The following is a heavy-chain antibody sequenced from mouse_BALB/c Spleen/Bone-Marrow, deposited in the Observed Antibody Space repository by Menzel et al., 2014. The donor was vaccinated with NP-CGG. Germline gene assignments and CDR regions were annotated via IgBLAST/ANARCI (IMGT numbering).Heavy chain of an antibody. D-gene: IGHD4-1*01. Sequence: EVMLVESGGGLVQPGGSRKLSCAASGFTFSSFGMHWVRQAPEKGLEWVAYISSGSTAICYADTVKGRFTISRDNPKNTLVLQMTSLRTEDTAMYYCARGGNWDDFDVWGEGTTVTVSS. J-gene: IGHJ1*01. CDR3: ARGGNWDDFDV. V-gene: IGHV5-17*02. CDR1: GFTFSSFG. CDR2: ISSGSTAI.